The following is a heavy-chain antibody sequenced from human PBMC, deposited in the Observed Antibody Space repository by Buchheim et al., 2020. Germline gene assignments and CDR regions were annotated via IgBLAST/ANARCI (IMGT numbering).Heavy chain of an antibody. D-gene: IGHD3-9*01. V-gene: IGHV1-8*01. CDR1: GYTFTTYD. J-gene: IGHJ6*02. Sequence: QVQLVQSGAEVKKPGASVKVSCKTSGYTFTTYDVNWVRQASGQGFEWMGWLNPNSGNTGYAQKFQGRATMTRNTSISPAYVELSSLRSEDTAVYYWARGLKNSSISLRYGMDVWGQGAT. CDR2: LNPNSGNT. CDR3: ARGLKNSSISLRYGMDV.